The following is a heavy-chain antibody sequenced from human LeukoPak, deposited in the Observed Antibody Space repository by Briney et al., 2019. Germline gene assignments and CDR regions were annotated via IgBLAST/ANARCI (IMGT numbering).Heavy chain of an antibody. J-gene: IGHJ6*02. V-gene: IGHV3-21*01. CDR3: VAGYCSGTSCSTFFGMDV. Sequence: GGSLRLSCAAPGLPFSSYNMNWVRQAPGKGLEWVSSITSSSSIYYADSVKGRFTISRDNAKSSLYLQMNSLRAEDTAVYYCVAGYCSGTSCSTFFGMDVWGQGTTVTVSS. D-gene: IGHD2-2*03. CDR2: ITSSSSI. CDR1: GLPFSSYN.